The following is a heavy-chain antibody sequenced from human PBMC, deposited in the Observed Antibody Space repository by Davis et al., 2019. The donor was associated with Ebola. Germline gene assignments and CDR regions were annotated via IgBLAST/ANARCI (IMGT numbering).Heavy chain of an antibody. CDR3: AREEGSSRWQNNWFDY. V-gene: IGHV3-23*01. CDR2: ISGSLGKT. J-gene: IGHJ5*01. Sequence: GESLKISCAASGFTFSLYAMNWVRQAPGKGLEWVSAISGSLGKTYYADSVKGRFTISRDNSKNTLYLQMNSLRVEDTAIYYCAREEGSSRWQNNWFDYWGQGTLVTVSS. D-gene: IGHD2-2*01. CDR1: GFTFSLYA.